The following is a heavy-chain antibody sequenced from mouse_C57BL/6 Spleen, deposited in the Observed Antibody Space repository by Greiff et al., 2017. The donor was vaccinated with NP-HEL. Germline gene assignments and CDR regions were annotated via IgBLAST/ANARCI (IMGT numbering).Heavy chain of an antibody. Sequence: EVKVEESGGGLVQPGGSMKLSCVASGFSFSNYWMNWVRQSPEKGLEWVAQIRLKSDNYATHYAESVKGRFTISINDSKSSVYLQMNHLTADDTGIYYCTPYYYLYYYAMDYWGQGTSVTVSS. CDR2: IRLKSDNYAT. V-gene: IGHV6-3*01. J-gene: IGHJ4*01. CDR1: GFSFSNYW. CDR3: TPYYYLYYYAMDY. D-gene: IGHD1-1*02.